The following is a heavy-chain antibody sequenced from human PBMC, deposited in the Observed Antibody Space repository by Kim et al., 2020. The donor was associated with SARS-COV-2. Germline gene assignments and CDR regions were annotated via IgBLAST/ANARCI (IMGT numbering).Heavy chain of an antibody. CDR3: ARRGAAIGGFDY. CDR1: GGSISSYY. V-gene: IGHV4-59*13. D-gene: IGHD3-16*01. Sequence: SETLSLTCTVSGGSISSYYWSWIRQPPGKGLEWIGYIYYSGSTNYNPSLKSRVTISVDTSKNQFSLKLSSVTAADTAVYYCARRGAAIGGFDYWGQGTLVTVSS. J-gene: IGHJ4*02. CDR2: IYYSGST.